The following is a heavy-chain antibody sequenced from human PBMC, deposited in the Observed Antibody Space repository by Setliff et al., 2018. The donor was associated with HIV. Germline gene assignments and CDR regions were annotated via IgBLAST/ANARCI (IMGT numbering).Heavy chain of an antibody. V-gene: IGHV1-18*01. Sequence: ASVKVSCKASGYIFSSYGISWVRQAPGQGLEWMGWITVYNDNKNYAQKLQGRVTMTTDTSSSTAYMELRSLRSDDTAVYYCARDYGGSLSVFDYWGQGTLVTVSS. CDR3: ARDYGGSLSVFDY. CDR1: GYIFSSYG. CDR2: ITVYNDNK. J-gene: IGHJ4*02. D-gene: IGHD1-26*01.